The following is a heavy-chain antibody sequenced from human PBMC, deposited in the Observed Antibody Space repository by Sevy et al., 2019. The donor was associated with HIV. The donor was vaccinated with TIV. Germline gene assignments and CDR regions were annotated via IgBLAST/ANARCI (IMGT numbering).Heavy chain of an antibody. CDR1: GGSISSSSYY. CDR3: EYWGSRSSFDY. CDR2: IYYSGST. Sequence: SETLSLTCTVSGGSISSSSYYWGWIRQPPGKGLEWIGSIYYSGSTYYNPSLKSRVTISVDTSKNQFSLKLSSVTAADTAVYYCEYWGSRSSFDYWGQGTLVTVSS. J-gene: IGHJ4*02. V-gene: IGHV4-39*01. D-gene: IGHD3-10*01.